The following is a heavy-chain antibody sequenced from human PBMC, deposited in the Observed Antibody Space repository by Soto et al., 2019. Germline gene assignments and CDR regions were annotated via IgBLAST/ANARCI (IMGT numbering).Heavy chain of an antibody. D-gene: IGHD4-17*01. CDR2: ISENGARQ. J-gene: IGHJ4*02. CDR1: GLTFTSSS. V-gene: IGHV3-30-3*01. Sequence: GGSLRLSCTASGLTFTSSSFHWVRQAPGKGLEWVAVISENGARQYSTESVGGRFLISRDSSKNTVYLQMNSLRPEDTGVYFCARRLATTVSALGYWGQGALVTVSS. CDR3: ARRLATTVSALGY.